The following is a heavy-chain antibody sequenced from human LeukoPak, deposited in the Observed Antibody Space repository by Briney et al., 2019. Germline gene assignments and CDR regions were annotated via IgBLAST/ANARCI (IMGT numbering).Heavy chain of an antibody. CDR3: ARGRFLLLWFGESGDGMDV. CDR1: GGSISSSIYY. CDR2: IYYSGST. D-gene: IGHD3-10*01. V-gene: IGHV4-39*07. J-gene: IGHJ6*02. Sequence: SETLSLTCTVSGGSISSSIYYWGWIRQPPGKGLEWIGTIYYSGSTYYNPSLKSRVTISVDTSKNQFSLKLSSVTAADTAVYYCARGRFLLLWFGESGDGMDVWGQGTTVTVSS.